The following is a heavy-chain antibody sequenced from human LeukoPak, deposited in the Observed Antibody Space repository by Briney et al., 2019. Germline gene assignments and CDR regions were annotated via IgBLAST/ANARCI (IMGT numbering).Heavy chain of an antibody. Sequence: SETLSLTCTVSGGSISSSSYYWGWIRQPPGKRLEWIGSIYYSGSTYYNPSLKRRATISVDTSKHQFSRELSSVIAADTAVYYCARLTVAAFDYWGQGTLVTVSS. CDR1: GGSISSSSYY. V-gene: IGHV4-39*01. D-gene: IGHD4-23*01. J-gene: IGHJ4*02. CDR2: IYYSGST. CDR3: ARLTVAAFDY.